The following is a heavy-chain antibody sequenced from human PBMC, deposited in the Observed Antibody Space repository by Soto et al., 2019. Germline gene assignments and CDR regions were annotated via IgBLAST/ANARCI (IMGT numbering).Heavy chain of an antibody. J-gene: IGHJ4*02. V-gene: IGHV3-30*18. CDR2: ISYDGSNK. D-gene: IGHD6-19*01. CDR3: AKDPVFRITVAGSQGNPIDY. Sequence: GGSLRLSCAASGFTFSSYGMHWVRQAPGKGLEWVAVISYDGSNKYYADSVKGRFTISRDNSKNTLYLQMNSLRAEDTAVYYCAKDPVFRITVAGSQGNPIDYWGQGTLVTVSS. CDR1: GFTFSSYG.